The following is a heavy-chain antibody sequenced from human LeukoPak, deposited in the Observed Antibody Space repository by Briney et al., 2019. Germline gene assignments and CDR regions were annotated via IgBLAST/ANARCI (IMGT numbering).Heavy chain of an antibody. J-gene: IGHJ3*02. V-gene: IGHV1-2*02. CDR1: GYTFTSYD. CDR2: MNPNSGGT. D-gene: IGHD6-19*01. Sequence: ASVKVSCKASGYTFTSYDINWVRQATGQGLEWMGWMNPNSGGTNYAQKFQGRVTMTRDTSISTAYMELSRLRSDDTAVYYCRLAGDLDAFDIWGQGTMVTASS. CDR3: RLAGDLDAFDI.